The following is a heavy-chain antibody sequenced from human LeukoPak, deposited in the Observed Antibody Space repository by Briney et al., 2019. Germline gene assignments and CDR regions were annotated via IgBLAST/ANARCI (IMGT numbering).Heavy chain of an antibody. CDR3: ARESAVWGADY. V-gene: IGHV1-18*01. CDR2: ISAYNGNT. J-gene: IGHJ4*02. CDR1: VYTFTSYG. D-gene: IGHD3-16*01. Sequence: ASVTVSCKASVYTFTSYGISWVRQAPGQGLEWMGWISAYNGNTNYAQKLQGRVTMTTDTSTSTAYMELRSLRSDDTAVYYCARESAVWGADYWGQGTLVTVSS.